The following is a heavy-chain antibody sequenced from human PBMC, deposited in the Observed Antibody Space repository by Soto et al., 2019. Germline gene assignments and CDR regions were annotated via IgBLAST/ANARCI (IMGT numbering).Heavy chain of an antibody. CDR2: IYYSGST. CDR3: ARHAGPPDHLSRFDP. CDR1: GGSISSSSYY. V-gene: IGHV4-39*01. J-gene: IGHJ5*02. Sequence: SETLSLTCTVSGGSISSSSYYWGGIRQPPGKGLEWIGSIYYSGSTYYNPSLKSRVTISVDTSKNQFSLKLSSVTAADTAVYFCARHAGPPDHLSRFDPRGQGTPVTVSS.